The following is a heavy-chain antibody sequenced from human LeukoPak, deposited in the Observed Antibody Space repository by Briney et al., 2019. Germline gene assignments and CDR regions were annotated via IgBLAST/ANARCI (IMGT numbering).Heavy chain of an antibody. CDR1: GFTFSSYW. V-gene: IGHV3-7*01. D-gene: IGHD6-13*01. CDR3: ARWGIAAANPYFDY. Sequence: GGSLRLSCAASGFTFSSYWMSWVRQAPGKGLEWVANIKQDGSEKYYVDSVKGRFTISRDNAKNSLYLQMNSLRAEDTAVYYCARWGIAAANPYFDYWGQGTLVTVCS. CDR2: IKQDGSEK. J-gene: IGHJ4*02.